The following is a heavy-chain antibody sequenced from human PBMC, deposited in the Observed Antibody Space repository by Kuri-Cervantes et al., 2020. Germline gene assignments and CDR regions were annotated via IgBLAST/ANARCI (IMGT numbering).Heavy chain of an antibody. D-gene: IGHD6-19*01. V-gene: IGHV3-15*01. CDR2: IKSKTDGGTT. Sequence: GESLKISCAASGFTFSSYSMSWVRQAPGKGLEWVGRIKSKTDGGTTDYAAPVKGRFTISRDDSKNTLYLQMNSLKTGDTAVYYCTTDGIAVAATDYWGQGTLVTVSS. CDR1: GFTFSSYS. J-gene: IGHJ4*02. CDR3: TTDGIAVAATDY.